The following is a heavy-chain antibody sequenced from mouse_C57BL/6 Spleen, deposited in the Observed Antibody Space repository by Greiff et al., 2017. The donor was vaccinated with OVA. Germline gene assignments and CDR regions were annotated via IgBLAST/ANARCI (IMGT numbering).Heavy chain of an antibody. CDR2: IYPGNSDT. CDR3: TRDYGSSYLFDY. CDR1: GYTFTSYW. V-gene: IGHV1-5*01. J-gene: IGHJ2*01. Sequence: VQLQQSGTVLARPGASVEMSCKTSGYTFTSYWMHWVKQRPGQGLEWTGAIYPGNSDTSYNQKFKGKAKLTAVTSASTAYMELSSLTNEDSAVYYCTRDYGSSYLFDYWGQGTTLTVSS. D-gene: IGHD1-1*01.